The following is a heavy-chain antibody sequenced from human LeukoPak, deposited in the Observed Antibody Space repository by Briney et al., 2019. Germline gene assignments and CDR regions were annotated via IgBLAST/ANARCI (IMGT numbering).Heavy chain of an antibody. V-gene: IGHV4-59*01. Sequence: SETLSLTCTVPGGSISSYYWSWIRQPPGKGLEWIGYIYYSGSTNYNPSLKSRVTISVDTSKNQFSLKLSSVTAADTAVYYCARDGPVTIFGVVMNDAFDIWGQGTMVTVSS. D-gene: IGHD3-3*01. J-gene: IGHJ3*02. CDR2: IYYSGST. CDR1: GGSISSYY. CDR3: ARDGPVTIFGVVMNDAFDI.